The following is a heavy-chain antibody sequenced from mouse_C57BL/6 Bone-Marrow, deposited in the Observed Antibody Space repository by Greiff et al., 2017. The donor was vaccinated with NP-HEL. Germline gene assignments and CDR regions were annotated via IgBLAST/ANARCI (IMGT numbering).Heavy chain of an antibody. CDR2: IYPRSGNT. Sequence: QVQLQQSGAELARPGASVKLSCKASGYTFTSYGISWVKQRTGQGLEWIGEIYPRSGNTYYNEKFKGKATLTADKSSSTAYMELRSLTSEDSAVYFCARNYDGRYYFDYWGQGTTLTVSS. V-gene: IGHV1-81*01. CDR3: ARNYDGRYYFDY. J-gene: IGHJ2*01. D-gene: IGHD2-3*01. CDR1: GYTFTSYG.